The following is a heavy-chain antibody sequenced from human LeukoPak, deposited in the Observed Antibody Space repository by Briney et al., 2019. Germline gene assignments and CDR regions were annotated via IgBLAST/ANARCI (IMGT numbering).Heavy chain of an antibody. CDR1: GFTFSSYS. CDR2: ISGDSRYI. J-gene: IGHJ4*02. Sequence: PGGSLRLSCAASGFTFSSYSMNWVRQAPGKGLEWVSAISGDSRYIYYADSVRGRFTISRDNAKNSLYLQMNSLRAEDTAVYYCAREWQYDFWSGWTMDHWGQGTLVTVSS. V-gene: IGHV3-21*01. CDR3: AREWQYDFWSGWTMDH. D-gene: IGHD3-3*01.